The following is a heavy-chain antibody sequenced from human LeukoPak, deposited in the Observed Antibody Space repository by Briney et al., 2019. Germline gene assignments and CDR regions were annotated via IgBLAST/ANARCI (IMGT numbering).Heavy chain of an antibody. CDR1: GFTFSSYG. CDR3: AKTLNGRVDYVWGSYPHGDY. CDR2: ISYDGSNK. V-gene: IGHV3-30*18. Sequence: GGSLRLSCAASGFTFSSYGMHWVRQAPGKGLEWVAVISYDGSNKYYADSVKGRFTISRDNSKNTLYLQMNSLRAEDTAVYYCAKTLNGRVDYVWGSYPHGDYWGQGTLVTVSS. J-gene: IGHJ4*02. D-gene: IGHD3-16*01.